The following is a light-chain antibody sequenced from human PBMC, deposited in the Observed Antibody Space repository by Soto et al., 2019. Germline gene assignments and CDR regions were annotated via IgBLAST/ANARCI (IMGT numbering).Light chain of an antibody. V-gene: IGKV3-15*01. CDR2: DAS. Sequence: EIVMAQSPVTLSVSPGERATLSCRASQSVSSDLAWYQQKPGQAPKLLIYDASTRATGIPDRFSGSGSGTEFTLTISSLHSEDFGVYYCQQYDNWWTFGQGTKVDIK. CDR3: QQYDNWWT. CDR1: QSVSSD. J-gene: IGKJ1*01.